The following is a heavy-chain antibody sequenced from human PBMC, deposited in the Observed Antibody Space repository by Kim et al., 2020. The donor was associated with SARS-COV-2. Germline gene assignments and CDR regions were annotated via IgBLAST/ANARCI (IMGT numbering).Heavy chain of an antibody. CDR3: AREKDDYGDYPLDY. V-gene: IGHV3-21*01. Sequence: ADSVKGRLTISRDNAKNSLYLQMNSLSAEDTAVYYCAREKDDYGDYPLDYWGQGTLVTVSS. J-gene: IGHJ4*02. D-gene: IGHD4-17*01.